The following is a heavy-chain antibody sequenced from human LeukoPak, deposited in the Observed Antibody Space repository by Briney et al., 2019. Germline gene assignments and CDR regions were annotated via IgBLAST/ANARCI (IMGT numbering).Heavy chain of an antibody. CDR1: GFTFGDYA. CDR2: IRSKAYGGTT. V-gene: IGHV3-49*04. D-gene: IGHD3-22*01. J-gene: IGHJ4*02. CDR3: NSGYYYGPFDY. Sequence: PGGSLRLSCTASGFTFGDYAMSWVRQAPGKGLEWVGFIRSKAYGGTTEYAASVKGRFTISRDDSKSIAYLQMNSLKTEDTAVYYCNSGYYYGPFDYWGQGTLVTVSS.